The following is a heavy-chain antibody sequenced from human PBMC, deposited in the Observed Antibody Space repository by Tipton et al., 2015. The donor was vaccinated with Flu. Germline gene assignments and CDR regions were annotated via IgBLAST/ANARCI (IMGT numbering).Heavy chain of an antibody. CDR3: ARDPMSGGDQWYFDF. J-gene: IGHJ2*01. Sequence: QVQLVQSGAEVKKPGASVRVSCQASGHIFNNYGVTWVRQAPGQGLEWMGWFSPHNGDAYYAPKYQGRLTMTTDTSTTTAYMELRSLKSDDTAVYYCARDPMSGGDQWYFDFWGRGTVVTVSS. CDR2: FSPHNGDA. CDR1: GHIFNNYG. D-gene: IGHD2-21*02. V-gene: IGHV1-18*01.